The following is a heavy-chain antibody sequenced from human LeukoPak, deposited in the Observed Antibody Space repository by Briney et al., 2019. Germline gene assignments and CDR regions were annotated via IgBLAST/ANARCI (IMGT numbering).Heavy chain of an antibody. CDR2: INAGNGNT. V-gene: IGHV1-3*01. CDR1: GYTFTSYA. CDR3: ARDNPGSYYFDY. D-gene: IGHD1-14*01. Sequence: ASVKVSCKASGYTFTSYAMHWVRQAPGQRLEWMGWINAGNGNTKYSQKFQGRVTITRDTSASTAYMELSSLRSEDMAVYYCARDNPGSYYFDYWGQGTLVTVSS. J-gene: IGHJ4*02.